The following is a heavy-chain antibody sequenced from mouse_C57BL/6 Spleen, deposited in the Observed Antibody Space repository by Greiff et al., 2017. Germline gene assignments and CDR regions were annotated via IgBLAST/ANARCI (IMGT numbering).Heavy chain of an antibody. CDR2: IDPSDSYT. CDR3: ARNYDYDV. Sequence: VQLQQPGAELVRPGTSVKLSCKASGYTFTSYWMHWVKQRPGQGLEWIGVIDPSDSYTNYNQKFKGKATLTVDTPSSTAYMQLSSLTSEDSAVYYCARNYDYDVWGQGTLVTVSA. V-gene: IGHV1-59*01. D-gene: IGHD2-4*01. CDR1: GYTFTSYW. J-gene: IGHJ3*01.